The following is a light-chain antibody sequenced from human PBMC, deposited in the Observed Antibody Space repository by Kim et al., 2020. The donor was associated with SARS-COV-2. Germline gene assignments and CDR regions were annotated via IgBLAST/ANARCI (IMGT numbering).Light chain of an antibody. CDR3: QQSYSTPGT. J-gene: IGKJ2*01. CDR1: QSISSY. CDR2: AAS. V-gene: IGKV1-39*01. Sequence: DIQMTQSPSSLSASVGDRVTITCRASQSISSYLNWYQQKPGKATKLLIYAASSLQSGVPSRFSGSGSGTDFTLTISSLQPEDFATYYCQQSYSTPGTFGQGTKLEI.